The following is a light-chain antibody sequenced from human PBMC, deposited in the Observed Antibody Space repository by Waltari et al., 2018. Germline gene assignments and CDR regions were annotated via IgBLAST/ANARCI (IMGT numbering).Light chain of an antibody. CDR1: QSVLYNTNDQNY. CDR3: QQYYRSRT. CDR2: WAS. J-gene: IGKJ1*01. V-gene: IGKV4-1*01. Sequence: IVMTQSPDSLAVSLVERATVNRKSSQSVLYNTNDQNYLAWYQQKPGQPPKLLIYWASTRESGVPDRFSGSGSGTDFTLTISSLQAEDVAVYYCQQYYRSRTFGQGTKVEIK.